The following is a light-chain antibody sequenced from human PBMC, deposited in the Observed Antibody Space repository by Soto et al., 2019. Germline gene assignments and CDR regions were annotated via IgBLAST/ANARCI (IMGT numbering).Light chain of an antibody. J-gene: IGKJ4*01. CDR2: KAS. CDR3: LHYYTYPKA. V-gene: IGKV1-5*03. CDR1: QTISSW. Sequence: DIKLTQSPSSLSVSIGDRVTITCRASQTISSWLAWYQQKPGKAPKLLIYKASTLKSGVPSRFSGSGSGTEFTLTISSLQPEDFATYYCLHYYTYPKAFGEGTKVDIK.